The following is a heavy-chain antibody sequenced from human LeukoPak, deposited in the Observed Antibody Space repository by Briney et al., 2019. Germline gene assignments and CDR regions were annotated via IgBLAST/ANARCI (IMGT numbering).Heavy chain of an antibody. CDR2: ISSSGSTI. D-gene: IGHD3-10*01. J-gene: IGHJ4*02. CDR3: ARDRGSTFDY. CDR1: GFTFSSYE. Sequence: GGSLRLSCAASGFTFSSYEMNWVRQAPGKGLEWVSYISSSGSTIYYADSVKGRFTISRDNAKNTLYLQMNSLRAEDTAVYYCARDRGSTFDYWGQGTLVTVSS. V-gene: IGHV3-48*03.